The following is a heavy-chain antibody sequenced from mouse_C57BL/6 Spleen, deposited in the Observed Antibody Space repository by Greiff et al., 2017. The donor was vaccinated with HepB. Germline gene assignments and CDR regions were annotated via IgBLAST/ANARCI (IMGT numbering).Heavy chain of an antibody. CDR1: GFTFTDYY. V-gene: IGHV7-3*01. D-gene: IGHD1-1*01. CDR3: ATYGILYYFDY. Sequence: EVKLMESGGGLVQPGGSLSLSCAASGFTFTDYYMSWVRQPPGKALEWLGFIRNKANGYTTEYSASVKGRFTISRDNSQSILYLQMNALRAEDSATYYCATYGILYYFDYWGQGTTLTVSS. CDR2: IRNKANGYTT. J-gene: IGHJ2*01.